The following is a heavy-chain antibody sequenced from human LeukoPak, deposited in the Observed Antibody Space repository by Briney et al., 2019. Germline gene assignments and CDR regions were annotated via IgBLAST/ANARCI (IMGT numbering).Heavy chain of an antibody. CDR1: GFTFSSYA. CDR2: ISYDGSNK. J-gene: IGHJ5*02. Sequence: GGSLRLSCAASGFTFSSYAMHWVRRAPGKGLEWVAVISYDGSNKYYADSVKGRFTISRDNSKNTLYLQMNSLRAEDTAVYYCARAHIKELLWFGELTGWFDPWGQGTLVTVSS. V-gene: IGHV3-30-3*01. CDR3: ARAHIKELLWFGELTGWFDP. D-gene: IGHD3-10*01.